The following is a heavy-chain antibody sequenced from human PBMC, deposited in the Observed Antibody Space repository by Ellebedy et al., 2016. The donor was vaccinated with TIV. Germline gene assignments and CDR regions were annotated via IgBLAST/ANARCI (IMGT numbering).Heavy chain of an antibody. D-gene: IGHD4-23*01. CDR1: GDTFSSSG. J-gene: IGHJ4*02. Sequence: AASVKVSCKASGDTFSSSGISWVRQAPGQGLEWMGGIIPILEKANYAQKFQGRVTITADGSTSTAYMELSSLRSEDTAVYYCARVGNYYGGTPSYYFDYWGQGILVTVSS. V-gene: IGHV1-69*10. CDR2: IIPILEKA. CDR3: ARVGNYYGGTPSYYFDY.